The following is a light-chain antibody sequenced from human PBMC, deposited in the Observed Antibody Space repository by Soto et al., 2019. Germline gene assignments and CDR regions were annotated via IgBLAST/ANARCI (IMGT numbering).Light chain of an antibody. Sequence: IVMTQSPATLSVSPGERATLSCRASHSVSSSLAWYQLKPGQAPRLLIYGASTRATGIPARFSGSGSGTEFTLTFSSLQSEDFAVYYCQQYNNWPPYTFGQGTKLEIK. CDR1: HSVSSS. J-gene: IGKJ2*01. CDR3: QQYNNWPPYT. CDR2: GAS. V-gene: IGKV3-15*01.